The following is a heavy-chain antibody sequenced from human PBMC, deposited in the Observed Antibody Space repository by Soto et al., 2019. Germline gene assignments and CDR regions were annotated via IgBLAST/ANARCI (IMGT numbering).Heavy chain of an antibody. V-gene: IGHV1-69*13. Sequence: SVKVSCKASGGTFSSYAISWVRQAPGQGLEWMGGIIPIFGTANYAQKFQGRVTITADESTSTAYMELSSLRSEDTAVYYCARALDIVVVPAAMVFDYWGQGTLVTVSS. CDR2: IIPIFGTA. J-gene: IGHJ4*02. CDR1: GGTFSSYA. D-gene: IGHD2-2*01. CDR3: ARALDIVVVPAAMVFDY.